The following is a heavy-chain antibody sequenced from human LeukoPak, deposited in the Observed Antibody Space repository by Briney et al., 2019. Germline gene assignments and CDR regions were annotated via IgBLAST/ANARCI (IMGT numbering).Heavy chain of an antibody. CDR2: IYYSGST. D-gene: IGHD6-13*01. V-gene: IGHV4-39*02. CDR3: ARDIIAANWFDP. Sequence: SETLSLTCTVSGGSISSSSYYWGWIRQPPGKGLEWIGSIYYSGSTYYNPSLKSRVTISVDMSKNQFSLKLSSVTAADTAVYYCARDIIAANWFDPWGQGTLVTVSS. J-gene: IGHJ5*02. CDR1: GGSISSSSYY.